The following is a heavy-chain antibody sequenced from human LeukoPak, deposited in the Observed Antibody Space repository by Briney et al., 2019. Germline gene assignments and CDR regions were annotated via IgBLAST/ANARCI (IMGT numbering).Heavy chain of an antibody. J-gene: IGHJ3*02. D-gene: IGHD6-13*01. CDR2: INHSGST. Sequence: PSETLSLTCAVYGGSFSGYYWGWIRQPPGKGLEWIGEINHSGSTNYNPSLKSRVTISVDTSKNQFSLKLSSVTAADTAVYYCARARITLRYSSSWYGVLRAFDIWGQGTMVTVSS. V-gene: IGHV4-34*01. CDR3: ARARITLRYSSSWYGVLRAFDI. CDR1: GGSFSGYY.